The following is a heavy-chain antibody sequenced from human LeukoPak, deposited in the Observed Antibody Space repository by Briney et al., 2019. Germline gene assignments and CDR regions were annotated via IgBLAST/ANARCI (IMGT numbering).Heavy chain of an antibody. V-gene: IGHV3-7*01. CDR2: IKSDGSES. J-gene: IGHJ6*02. Sequence: GGSLRLSCAASIFILKNYWMTWVRQAPGKGLEWVATIKSDGSESYYVDSVKGRFTVSRDNARSSLVLQMNSLRAEDTAVYHCARGHYGMDVWGQGTTVTVSS. CDR1: IFILKNYW. CDR3: ARGHYGMDV.